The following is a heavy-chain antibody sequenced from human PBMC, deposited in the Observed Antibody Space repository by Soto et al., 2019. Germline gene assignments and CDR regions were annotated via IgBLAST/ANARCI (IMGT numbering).Heavy chain of an antibody. V-gene: IGHV1-69*13. CDR1: GSTFSTYA. D-gene: IGHD3-22*01. CDR3: ARGVHYDSSGYHYFY. J-gene: IGHJ4*02. Sequence: GASVKVSCKASGSTFSTYAIDWVRQAPGQGLEWMGGIIPLFGTAKYAQNFQGRITITADESTNTAYMELRSLRSQDTAVYYCARGVHYDSSGYHYFYWVQGALVTVSS. CDR2: IIPLFGTA.